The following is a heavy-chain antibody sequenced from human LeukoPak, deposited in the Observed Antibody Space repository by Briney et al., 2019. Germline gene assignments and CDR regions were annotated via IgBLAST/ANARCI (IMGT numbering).Heavy chain of an antibody. CDR1: GFTFSSYG. CDR3: ARESDSGSQH. D-gene: IGHD1-26*01. CDR2: ISSSSSYI. V-gene: IGHV3-21*01. Sequence: PGRSLRLSCAASGFTFSSYGMHWVRQAPGKGLEWVSSISSSSSYIYYADSVKGRFTISRDNAKNSLYLQMNSLRAEDTAVYYCARESDSGSQHWGQGTLVTVSS. J-gene: IGHJ1*01.